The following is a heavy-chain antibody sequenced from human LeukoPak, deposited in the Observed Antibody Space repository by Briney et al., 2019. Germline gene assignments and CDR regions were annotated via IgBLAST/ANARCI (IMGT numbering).Heavy chain of an antibody. CDR1: GFTFSSYG. J-gene: IGHJ5*02. CDR2: IWYDGSNK. D-gene: IGHD4-23*01. V-gene: IGHV3-33*01. CDR3: ARDKAGVSTVVTA. Sequence: PGGSLRLSCAASGFTFSSYGMHWVRQAPGKGLEWVAVIWYDGSNKYYADSVKGRFTISRDNSKSTLYLQMNSLRAEDTAVYYCARDKAGVSTVVTAWGQGTLVTVSS.